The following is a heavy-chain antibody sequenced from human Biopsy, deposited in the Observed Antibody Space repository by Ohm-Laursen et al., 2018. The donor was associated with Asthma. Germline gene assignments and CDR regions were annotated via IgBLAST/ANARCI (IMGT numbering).Heavy chain of an antibody. Sequence: SLRLSCTASGFDLRDYTMNWVRQAPGKGLEWVASISSLSRYIYHATSLRDRFTISRDNAKRSLYLQMDSLRGDDTAVYYCSRDFTIGSGSPFHFWGRGTLVTVSS. CDR1: GFDLRDYT. CDR3: SRDFTIGSGSPFHF. D-gene: IGHD3-10*01. CDR2: ISSLSRYI. V-gene: IGHV3-21*01. J-gene: IGHJ4*02.